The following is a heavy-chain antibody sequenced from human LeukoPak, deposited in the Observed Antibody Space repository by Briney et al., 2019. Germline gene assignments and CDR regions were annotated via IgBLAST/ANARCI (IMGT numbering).Heavy chain of an antibody. Sequence: SETLSLTCTVSGGSISSYYWSWVRQFPGKGLEWIGYISDSGSTNYSPSLESRVTISADTSKNKFFLILSSVTAADTAVYYCARRGGTVVGDTGYHYWYFDNWGQGTLVTVSS. CDR1: GGSISSYY. CDR3: ARRGGTVVGDTGYHYWYFDN. CDR2: ISDSGST. J-gene: IGHJ4*02. D-gene: IGHD5-12*01. V-gene: IGHV4-59*08.